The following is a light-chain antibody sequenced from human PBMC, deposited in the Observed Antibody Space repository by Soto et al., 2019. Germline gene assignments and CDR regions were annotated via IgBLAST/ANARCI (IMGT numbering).Light chain of an antibody. CDR3: QQYGSSPYT. V-gene: IGKV3-20*01. J-gene: IGKJ2*01. CDR1: QSIVRSY. CDR2: GAS. Sequence: EIVLTQSPGTLSLSPGERATLSCRASQSIVRSYLAWYQQKPGQAPRLLIYGASSRATGIPDRISGSGSGTDFTLTISRLEPEDFSVYYCQQYGSSPYTFGQGTKLEIK.